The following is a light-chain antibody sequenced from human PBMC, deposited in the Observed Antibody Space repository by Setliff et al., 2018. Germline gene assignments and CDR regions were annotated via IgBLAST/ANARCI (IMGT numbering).Light chain of an antibody. CDR1: SSNIGAGYD. CDR2: GNS. J-gene: IGLJ1*01. V-gene: IGLV1-40*01. CDR3: QSYDSSLSGSDV. Sequence: QSALTQQPSVSGAPGQRVTISFTGSSSNIGAGYDVHWYQQLPGTAPKLLIYGNSNRPSGVPDRFSGSKSGTSASLAITGLQAEDEADYYCQSYDSSLSGSDVFGTGTKVTVL.